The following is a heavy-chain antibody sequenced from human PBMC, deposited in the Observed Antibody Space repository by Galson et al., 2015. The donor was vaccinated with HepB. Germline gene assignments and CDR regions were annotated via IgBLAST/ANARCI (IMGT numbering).Heavy chain of an antibody. D-gene: IGHD2-15*01. Sequence: VKVSCKVSGYTFTDYYMHWVQQAPGKGLEWMGLVDPEDGETIYAEKFQGRVTITADTSTDTAYMELSSLRSDDTAVYYCATGGENCSGGSCYSSPAAYYYSYMDVWGKGTTVTVSS. CDR1: GYTFTDYY. CDR3: ATGGENCSGGSCYSSPAAYYYSYMDV. J-gene: IGHJ6*03. CDR2: VDPEDGET. V-gene: IGHV1-69-2*01.